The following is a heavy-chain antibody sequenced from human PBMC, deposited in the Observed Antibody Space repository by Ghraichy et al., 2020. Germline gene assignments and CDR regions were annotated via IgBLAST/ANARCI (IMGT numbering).Heavy chain of an antibody. CDR3: ARDSSGYYYDSSGYYLARNDAFDI. CDR2: IDWDDDK. J-gene: IGHJ3*02. D-gene: IGHD3-22*01. CDR1: GFSLSTSGMR. V-gene: IGHV2-70*04. Sequence: SGPTLVKPTQTLTLTCTFSGFSLSTSGMRVSWIRQPPGKALEWLARIDWDDDKFYSTSLKTRLTISKDTSKNQVVLTMTNMDPVDTATYYCARDSSGYYYDSSGYYLARNDAFDIWGQGTMVTVSS.